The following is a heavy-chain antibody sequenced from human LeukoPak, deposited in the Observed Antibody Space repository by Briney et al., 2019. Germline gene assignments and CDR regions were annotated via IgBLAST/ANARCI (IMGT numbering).Heavy chain of an antibody. CDR3: TTEIESYYDSSGYYYPGELFDY. J-gene: IGHJ4*02. CDR1: GFTFSNAW. V-gene: IGHV3-15*01. CDR2: IKSKTDGGTT. Sequence: GGSLRLSCAASGFTFSNAWMSWVRQAPGKGLEWVGRIKSKTDGGTTDYAAPVKGRFTISRDDSKNTLYLQMNSLKTEDTAVYYCTTEIESYYDSSGYYYPGELFDYWGQGTLVTVSS. D-gene: IGHD3-22*01.